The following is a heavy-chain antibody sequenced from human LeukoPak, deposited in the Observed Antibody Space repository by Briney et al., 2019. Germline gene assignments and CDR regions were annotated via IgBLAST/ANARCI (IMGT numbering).Heavy chain of an antibody. V-gene: IGHV3-21*01. Sequence: PGRSLRLSCAASGFTFSSYSMNWVRQAPGKGLEWVSSISSSSSYIYYADSVKGRFTISRDNAKNSLYLQMNSLRAEDTAVYYCARAPTGCLPSDAFDIWGQGTMVTVSS. CDR2: ISSSSSYI. D-gene: IGHD5/OR15-5a*01. J-gene: IGHJ3*02. CDR3: ARAPTGCLPSDAFDI. CDR1: GFTFSSYS.